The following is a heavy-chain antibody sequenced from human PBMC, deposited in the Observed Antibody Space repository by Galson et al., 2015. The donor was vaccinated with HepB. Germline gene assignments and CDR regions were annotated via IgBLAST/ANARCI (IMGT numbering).Heavy chain of an antibody. Sequence: SLRLSCAASGFTFDDYAMHWVRQAPGKGLEWVSGISWNSGSIGYADSVKGRFTISRDNAKNSLYLQMNSLRAEDTALYYCAKDGNYDSYYFDYWGQGTLVTVSS. D-gene: IGHD1-7*01. CDR2: ISWNSGSI. V-gene: IGHV3-9*01. J-gene: IGHJ4*02. CDR1: GFTFDDYA. CDR3: AKDGNYDSYYFDY.